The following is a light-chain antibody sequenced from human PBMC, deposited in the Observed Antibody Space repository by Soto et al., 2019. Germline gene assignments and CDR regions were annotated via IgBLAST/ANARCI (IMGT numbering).Light chain of an antibody. J-gene: IGKJ1*01. Sequence: DIRMTQSPSSLSSSVGEIFTITCRASQSISSYLNWYQQKPGKAPKLLIYKASSLESGVPSRFSGSGSGTEFTLTISSLQPDDFATYYCQQYNSYSRTFGQGTKVDIK. CDR3: QQYNSYSRT. CDR2: KAS. V-gene: IGKV1-5*03. CDR1: QSISSY.